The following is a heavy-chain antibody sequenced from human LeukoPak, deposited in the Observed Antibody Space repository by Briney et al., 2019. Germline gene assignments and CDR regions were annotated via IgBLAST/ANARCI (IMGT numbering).Heavy chain of an antibody. D-gene: IGHD1-26*01. V-gene: IGHV3-21*05. CDR2: ISSSGSFI. J-gene: IGHJ4*02. CDR1: GFTFSSNS. Sequence: GGSLRLSCAASGFTFSSNSMNWIRQAPGKGLEWVSYISSSGSFIYYADSVKGRFTISRGNAKNSLYLQMNSLRAEDTAVYYCARRRDSGSLQHFDYWGQGTLVTVSS. CDR3: ARRRDSGSLQHFDY.